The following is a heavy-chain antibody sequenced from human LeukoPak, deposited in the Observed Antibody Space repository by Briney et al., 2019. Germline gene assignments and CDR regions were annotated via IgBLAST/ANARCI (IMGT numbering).Heavy chain of an antibody. CDR2: INWNGGST. J-gene: IGHJ4*02. CDR1: GFTFDDSV. V-gene: IGHV3-20*04. CDR3: ARDWFTRLGELSPDRAFDY. D-gene: IGHD3-16*02. Sequence: PGGSLRLSCAASGFTFDDSVMSWVRQAPGKGLEWVSGINWNGGSTGYADSVKGRFTISRDNAKNSLYLQMSSLRAEDTALYYCARDWFTRLGELSPDRAFDYWGQETLVTVSS.